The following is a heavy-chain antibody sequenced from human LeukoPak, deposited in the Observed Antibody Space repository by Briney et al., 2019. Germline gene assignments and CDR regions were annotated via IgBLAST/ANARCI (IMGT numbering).Heavy chain of an antibody. D-gene: IGHD3-22*01. V-gene: IGHV4-59*01. CDR3: ARCSGYSNWFDP. CDR1: GGSISSYY. J-gene: IGHJ5*02. CDR2: IYYSGST. Sequence: SETLSLTCTVSGGSISSYYWSWLRQPPGKGLEWIGYIYYSGSTNYNPSLKIRVTISVDTSNNQFSLKLSSVTAADTAVYYCARCSGYSNWFDPWGQGTLVTVSS.